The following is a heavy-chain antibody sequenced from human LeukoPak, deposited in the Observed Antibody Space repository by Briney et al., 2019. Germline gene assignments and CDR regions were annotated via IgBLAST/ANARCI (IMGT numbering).Heavy chain of an antibody. CDR3: VREDTPATANY. D-gene: IGHD2-21*02. CDR2: IGGGGDIT. J-gene: IGHJ4*02. V-gene: IGHV3-23*01. CDR1: GLNFANHA. Sequence: GGSLTLFCAASGLNFANHAMSWVRQTAGKGLEWVSAIGGGGDITYYADSVEGRFTISRDNSKDTLFLQMHSLRPGDTAVYYCVREDTPATANYWGQGTLVTISS.